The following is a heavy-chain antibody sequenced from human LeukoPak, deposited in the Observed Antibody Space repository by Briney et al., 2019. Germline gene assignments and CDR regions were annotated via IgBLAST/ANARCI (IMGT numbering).Heavy chain of an antibody. CDR1: GGSISSYY. V-gene: IGHV4-59*12. CDR3: ARDEVKETMTDY. CDR2: IYYSGST. Sequence: SETLSLTCTVSGGSISSYYWSWIRQPPGKGLEWIGYIYYSGSTNYNPSLKSRVTISVDTSKNQFSLKLSSVTAADTAVYYCARDEVKETMTDYWGQGTLVTVSS. D-gene: IGHD3-22*01. J-gene: IGHJ4*02.